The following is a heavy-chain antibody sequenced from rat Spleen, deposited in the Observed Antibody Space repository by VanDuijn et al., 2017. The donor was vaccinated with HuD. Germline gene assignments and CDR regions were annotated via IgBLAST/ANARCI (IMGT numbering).Heavy chain of an antibody. J-gene: IGHJ2*01. D-gene: IGHD3-4*01. CDR2: ISYDGSST. V-gene: IGHV5-7*01. Sequence: EVQLVESGGGLVQPGRSLKLSCAASGFTFSDYNMAWVRQAPKKGLEWVATISYDGSSTYYRDSVKGRFTISRDNAKSTLYLQMDSLRSEDTATYYCARSPQLGEDFDYWGQGVMVTVSS. CDR1: GFTFSDYN. CDR3: ARSPQLGEDFDY.